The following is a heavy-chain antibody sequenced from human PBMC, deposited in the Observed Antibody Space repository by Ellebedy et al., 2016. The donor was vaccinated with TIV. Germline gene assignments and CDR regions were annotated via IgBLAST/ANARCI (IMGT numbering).Heavy chain of an antibody. CDR3: ASHKGAIAGSAIFGY. CDR2: TAYDGSNK. J-gene: IGHJ4*02. CDR1: GFTFSSFG. Sequence: PGGSLRLSCAASGFTFSSFGMHWVRQAPGKGLEWVASTAYDGSNKFYADSVKGRFTISRDNSKNTLYLQMSGLRAEDTAVYYCASHKGAIAGSAIFGYWGQGTLVTVSS. D-gene: IGHD6-13*01. V-gene: IGHV3-30*03.